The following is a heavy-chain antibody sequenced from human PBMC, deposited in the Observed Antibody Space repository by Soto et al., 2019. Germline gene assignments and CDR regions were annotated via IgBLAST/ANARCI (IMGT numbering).Heavy chain of an antibody. Sequence: GGSLRLSFAASGFTLSNFAMSWVRQAPGKGLEGVSFVGCAGITTKYAASVKVRFTVSIDNSKNNPSLQLASPRVEDNGIYYCVKGRLRGLNNGNFDXWGHCTLVTVSX. D-gene: IGHD4-17*01. CDR3: VKGRLRGLNNGNFDX. J-gene: IGHJ4*01. CDR2: VGCAGITT. V-gene: IGHV3-23*01. CDR1: GFTLSNFA.